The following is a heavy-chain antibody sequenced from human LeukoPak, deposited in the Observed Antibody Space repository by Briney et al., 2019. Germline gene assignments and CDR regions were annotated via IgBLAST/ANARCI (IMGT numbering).Heavy chain of an antibody. CDR3: ARESREYYYDSSGYPHVYFDY. CDR1: GGTFRSYA. D-gene: IGHD3-22*01. Sequence: GSSVKVSCKASGGTFRSYAISWVRQAPGQGLEWMGRIIPILGIANYAQKFQGRVTITADKSTSTAYMELSSLRSEDTAVYYCARESREYYYDSSGYPHVYFDYWGQGTLVTVSS. CDR2: IIPILGIA. J-gene: IGHJ4*02. V-gene: IGHV1-69*04.